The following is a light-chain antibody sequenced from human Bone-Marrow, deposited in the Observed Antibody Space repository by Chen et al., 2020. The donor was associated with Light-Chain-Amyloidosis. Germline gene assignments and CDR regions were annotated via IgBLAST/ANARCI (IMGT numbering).Light chain of an antibody. J-gene: IGKJ1*01. CDR2: WAS. Sequence: DIVMTQSPDSLAVSLGERATINCKSSQSVLYSSNNKNDLAWYQQKPGQPPKLLISWASTRESGVPDRFSGSGSGTDFTLTISSLQAEDVAVYYCQQYYSSLWTFGQGTKVEIK. CDR3: QQYYSSLWT. CDR1: QSVLYSSNNKND. V-gene: IGKV4-1*01.